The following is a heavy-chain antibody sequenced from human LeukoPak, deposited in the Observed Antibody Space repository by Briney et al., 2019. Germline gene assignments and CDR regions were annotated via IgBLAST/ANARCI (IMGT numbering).Heavy chain of an antibody. J-gene: IGHJ4*02. CDR1: GFTFSSYS. Sequence: GGSLRLSCAASGFTFSSYSMNWVRQAPGKGLEWVSYISSSSTIYYADSVKGRFTISRDNAKNSLYLQMNSLRAEDTAVYYCARLSGPTTYYYGSGSYQREFDYWGQGTLVTVSS. CDR3: ARLSGPTTYYYGSGSYQREFDY. V-gene: IGHV3-48*01. D-gene: IGHD3-10*01. CDR2: ISSSSTI.